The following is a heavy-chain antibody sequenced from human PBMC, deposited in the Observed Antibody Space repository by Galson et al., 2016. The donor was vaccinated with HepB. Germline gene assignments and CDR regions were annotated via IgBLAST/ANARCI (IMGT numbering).Heavy chain of an antibody. J-gene: IGHJ4*02. V-gene: IGHV4-39*01. D-gene: IGHD2/OR15-2a*01. CDR1: SDSFSDTNFY. CDR2: IYYSGST. CDR3: ARVRAFYFFPDY. Sequence: ETLSLTCTVSSDSFSDTNFYWGWLRQPPGKGLEWIGTIYYSGSTFYNPSLKSRVTMSVDMSKNQFSLRLRSVTAADTAVYYCARVRAFYFFPDYWGQGTLVTVSS.